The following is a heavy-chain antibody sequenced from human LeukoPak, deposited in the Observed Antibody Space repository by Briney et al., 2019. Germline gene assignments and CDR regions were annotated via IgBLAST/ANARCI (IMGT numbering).Heavy chain of an antibody. Sequence: SETLSLTCTVSGGSISSGGYYWSWIRQHPGKGLEWIGYIYYSGSTYYNPSLKSRVTISVDTSKNQFSLKLSFVTAADTAVYYCARVWGSSWPRFDYWGQGTLVTVSS. CDR1: GGSISSGGYY. CDR2: IYYSGST. D-gene: IGHD6-13*01. CDR3: ARVWGSSWPRFDY. V-gene: IGHV4-31*03. J-gene: IGHJ4*02.